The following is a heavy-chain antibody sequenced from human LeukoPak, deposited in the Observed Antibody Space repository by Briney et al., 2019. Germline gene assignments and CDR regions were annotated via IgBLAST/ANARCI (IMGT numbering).Heavy chain of an antibody. V-gene: IGHV4-59*08. CDR2: IYHSGST. CDR1: GGFISSYY. Sequence: PSETLSLTCTVSGGFISSYYWSCIRQPPGKGLEGIGSIYHSGSTYYNPSLKSRVTISVYTSKNQCSLKLSSLTAADTAVYYCTSIIRYVDWTPQFDPGSQGSLVTV. CDR3: TSIIRYVDWTPQFDP. D-gene: IGHD3-9*01. J-gene: IGHJ5*02.